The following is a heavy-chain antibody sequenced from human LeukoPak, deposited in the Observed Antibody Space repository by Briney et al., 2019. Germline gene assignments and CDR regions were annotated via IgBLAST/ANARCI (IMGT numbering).Heavy chain of an antibody. Sequence: ASVKVSCKVSGYTLTELSMHWVRQAPGKGLEWMGGFDPEDGETIYAQKFQGRVTMTEDTSTDTAYMELSSLRSEDTAVYYCATREGTNYYDSSGYYDYWGQGALVTVSS. CDR1: GYTLTELS. CDR3: ATREGTNYYDSSGYYDY. CDR2: FDPEDGET. V-gene: IGHV1-24*01. J-gene: IGHJ4*02. D-gene: IGHD3-22*01.